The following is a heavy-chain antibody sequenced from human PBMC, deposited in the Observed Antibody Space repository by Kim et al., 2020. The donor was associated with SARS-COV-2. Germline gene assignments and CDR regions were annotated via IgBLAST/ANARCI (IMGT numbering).Heavy chain of an antibody. V-gene: IGHV3-64*01. CDR3: ARDLPWYSSSWYRNYYYMDV. J-gene: IGHJ6*03. CDR2: ISSNGGST. CDR1: GFTFSSYA. D-gene: IGHD6-13*01. Sequence: GGSLRLSCAASGFTFSSYAMHWVRQAPGKGLEYVSAISSNGGSTYYANSVKGRFTISRDNSKNTLYLQMGSLRAEDMAVYYCARDLPWYSSSWYRNYYYMDVWGGETTVTVSS.